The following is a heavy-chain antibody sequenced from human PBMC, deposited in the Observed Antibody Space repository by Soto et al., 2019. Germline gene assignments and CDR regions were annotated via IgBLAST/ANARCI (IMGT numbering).Heavy chain of an antibody. Sequence: VQLVESGGGLVKPGGSLGLSCAASGFVFSDYYMTWIRQAPGKALEWVSDISSGGAVSNFADSVRGRFTISRDNTNNSLYLQMNKLRAENTAIYYCARRLTGRTTGDWFDPWGQRTLVTVSS. J-gene: IGHJ5*02. CDR2: ISSGGAVS. V-gene: IGHV3-11*01. CDR1: GFVFSDYY. CDR3: ARRLTGRTTGDWFDP. D-gene: IGHD1-1*01.